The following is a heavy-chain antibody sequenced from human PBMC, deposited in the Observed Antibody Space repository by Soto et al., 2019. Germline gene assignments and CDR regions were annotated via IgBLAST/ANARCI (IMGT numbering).Heavy chain of an antibody. Sequence: LSLTCTVSGGSLSTYYWSWIRQPPGKGLEWIVYMSYSGSSNYNPSLKSRVTMSVDTSKNQVSLKLSSVTAADTAVYYCAKTRITSTAATFDPWGQGTLVTVSS. J-gene: IGHJ5*02. CDR2: MSYSGSS. V-gene: IGHV4-59*01. D-gene: IGHD1-20*01. CDR3: AKTRITSTAATFDP. CDR1: GGSLSTYY.